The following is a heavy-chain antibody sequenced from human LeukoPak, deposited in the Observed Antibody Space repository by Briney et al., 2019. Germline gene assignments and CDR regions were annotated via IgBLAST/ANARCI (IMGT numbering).Heavy chain of an antibody. V-gene: IGHV3-23*01. J-gene: IGHJ4*02. CDR1: GFTLSTYA. D-gene: IGHD2-2*01. CDR3: AKANWVSNADAVW. Sequence: PGGSLRLSCAASGFTLSTYAMSWVRQAPARGLEWVSSIRCGGGTFYADSVKGRCTLSRDDSRNTVYLQLNNLSVEDTAVYYCAKANWVSNADAVWWGQGTLVTVSS. CDR2: IRCGGGT.